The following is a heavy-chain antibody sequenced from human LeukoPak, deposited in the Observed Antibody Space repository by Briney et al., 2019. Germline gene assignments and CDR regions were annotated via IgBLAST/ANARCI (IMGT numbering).Heavy chain of an antibody. CDR1: GFTFSSFW. CDR2: INQDGSEK. V-gene: IGHV3-7*05. CDR3: ARDATPPGIIFDY. Sequence: GGSLRLSCEVSGFTFSSFWMNWVRQAPGKGLEWVANINQDGSEKWYVDSVKGRFTISRDNAKNSVFLQMNSLSAEDTAVYYCARDATPPGIIFDYWGQGTLVTVSS. J-gene: IGHJ4*02. D-gene: IGHD3-16*01.